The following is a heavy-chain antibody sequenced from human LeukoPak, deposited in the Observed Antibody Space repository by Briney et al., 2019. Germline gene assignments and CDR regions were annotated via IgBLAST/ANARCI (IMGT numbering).Heavy chain of an antibody. CDR3: AKDVCNGAGCHFFDY. J-gene: IGHJ4*02. CDR2: MSDGARRT. Sequence: GGSLRLSCAASGFTFDNYAMSWVRQAPGKGLEWVSGMSDGARRTSYADSVTGRFTISRDNARRILYLQMNSLRAEDTAVYYCAKDVCNGAGCHFFDYWGQGTVVTVSS. CDR1: GFTFDNYA. V-gene: IGHV3-23*01. D-gene: IGHD2-15*01.